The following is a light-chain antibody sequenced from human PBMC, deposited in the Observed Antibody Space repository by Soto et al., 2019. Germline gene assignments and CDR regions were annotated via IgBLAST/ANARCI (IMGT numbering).Light chain of an antibody. V-gene: IGLV2-23*02. Sequence: SLLTPPSPVSGSPGQSITISFTGTSSDVGSYNLVSWYQQHPGKAPKLMIYEVSKRPSGVSNRFSGSKSGNTASLTISGLQAEDEADYYCCSYAGSSTSVFGTGTKVTVL. J-gene: IGLJ1*01. CDR1: SSDVGSYNL. CDR2: EVS. CDR3: CSYAGSSTSV.